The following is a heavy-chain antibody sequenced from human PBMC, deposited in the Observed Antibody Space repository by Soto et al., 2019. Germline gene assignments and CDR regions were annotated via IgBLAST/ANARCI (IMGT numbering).Heavy chain of an antibody. V-gene: IGHV1-3*01. J-gene: IGHJ4*02. CDR1: GYTFTSYA. CDR2: INAGNGNT. Sequence: QVQLVQSGAEVKKPGASVKVSCKASGYTFTSYAMHWVRQAPGQRLEWMGWINAGNGNTKYSQKFQGRVTITRDTSASTAYMELSSLRSEDTAVDYCARGPNPYYCDYWGQGTLVTVSS. CDR3: ARGPNPYYCDY.